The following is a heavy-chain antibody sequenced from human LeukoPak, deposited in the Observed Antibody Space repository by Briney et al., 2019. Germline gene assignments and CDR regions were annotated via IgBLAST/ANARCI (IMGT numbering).Heavy chain of an antibody. Sequence: SETLSLTCTVSGDSISIYYWSWIRQPAGKGLEWIGRIYTSGSTNYNPSLKSRVTMSVDTSKNQFSLKLSSVTAADTAVYYCARGPTTVTRAFDYWGQGTLVTVSS. CDR1: GDSISIYY. V-gene: IGHV4-4*07. D-gene: IGHD4-11*01. J-gene: IGHJ4*02. CDR3: ARGPTTVTRAFDY. CDR2: IYTSGST.